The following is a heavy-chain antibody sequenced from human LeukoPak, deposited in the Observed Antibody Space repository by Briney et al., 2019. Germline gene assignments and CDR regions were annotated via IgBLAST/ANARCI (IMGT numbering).Heavy chain of an antibody. Sequence: ASVKVSCKASGYTFTSYGISWVRQAPGQGLEWMGWISAYNGNTNYAQKLQGRVTMTTDTSTSTAYMELRSLRSDDTAVYYCARELPTRIGPHLVGAFDIWGQGTMVTVSS. J-gene: IGHJ3*02. CDR2: ISAYNGNT. D-gene: IGHD2-8*02. CDR3: ARELPTRIGPHLVGAFDI. V-gene: IGHV1-18*01. CDR1: GYTFTSYG.